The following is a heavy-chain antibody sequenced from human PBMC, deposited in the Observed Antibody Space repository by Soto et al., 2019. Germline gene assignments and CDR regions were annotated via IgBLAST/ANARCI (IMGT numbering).Heavy chain of an antibody. J-gene: IGHJ5*02. CDR2: ISAYNGYT. D-gene: IGHD6-19*01. CDR1: GYTFRNHG. Sequence: ASVKVSCKASGYTFRNHGISWVRLAPGQGLEWMGWISAYNGYTNYAQKFQGRVTMTTDTFTSTAYLELRSLRYDNTAMYYCASDPSNTSGSRIWFDPWGQGTLVTVSS. V-gene: IGHV1-18*04. CDR3: ASDPSNTSGSRIWFDP.